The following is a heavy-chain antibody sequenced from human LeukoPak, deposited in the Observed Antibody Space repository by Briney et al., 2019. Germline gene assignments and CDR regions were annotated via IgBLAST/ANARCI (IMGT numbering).Heavy chain of an antibody. V-gene: IGHV3-21*01. CDR2: ISSSSSYI. J-gene: IGHJ4*02. Sequence: GGSLRLSCAASGFTFSSYSMNWVRQAPGQGLEWVSSISSSSSYIYYADSVKGRFTISRDNAKNSLYLQMNSLRAEDTAVYYCARGPSSSWYRGYYFDYWGQGTLVTVSS. CDR3: ARGPSSSWYRGYYFDY. CDR1: GFTFSSYS. D-gene: IGHD6-13*01.